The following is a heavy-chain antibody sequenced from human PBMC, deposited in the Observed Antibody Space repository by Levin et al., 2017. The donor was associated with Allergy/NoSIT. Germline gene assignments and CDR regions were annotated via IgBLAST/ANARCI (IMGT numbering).Heavy chain of an antibody. CDR3: ARVLSSGWDFDY. CDR1: GGSISSGDYY. CDR2: IYYSGST. J-gene: IGHJ4*02. Sequence: SETLSLTCTVSGGSISSGDYYWSWIRQPPGTGLEWIGYIYYSGSTYYNPSLKSRVTISVDTSKNQFSLKLSSVTAADTAVYYCARVLSSGWDFDYWGQGTLVTVSS. V-gene: IGHV4-30-4*01. D-gene: IGHD6-19*01.